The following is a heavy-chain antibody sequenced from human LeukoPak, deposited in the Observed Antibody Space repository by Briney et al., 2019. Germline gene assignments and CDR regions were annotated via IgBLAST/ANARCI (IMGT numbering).Heavy chain of an antibody. CDR2: IRSKTDGGTT. CDR1: GFTLKNAW. Sequence: GSLRLSCVASGFTLKNAWMSWVRQAPGKGLGWVGRIRSKTDGGTTDYAAPVKGRFTISRDDSKNTLYLQMNSLKTEDTAVYFCATGTEQQWLSLDYWGQGTLVTVSS. J-gene: IGHJ4*02. D-gene: IGHD6-19*01. CDR3: ATGTEQQWLSLDY. V-gene: IGHV3-15*01.